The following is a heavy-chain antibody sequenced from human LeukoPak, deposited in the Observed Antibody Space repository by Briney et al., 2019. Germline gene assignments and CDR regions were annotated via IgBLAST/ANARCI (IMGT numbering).Heavy chain of an antibody. D-gene: IGHD1-26*01. CDR3: ASPSYRGDY. J-gene: IGHJ4*02. CDR2: INPNSGGT. CDR1: VYTFTGYY. V-gene: IGHV1-2*02. Sequence: ASVKVSCKASVYTFTGYYMHWGRPAPGQGLEWMGWINPNSGGTNYAQTFQGRVTMTRNTSISTAYMELSRLRSDDTAVYYCASPSYRGDYWGQGTLVT.